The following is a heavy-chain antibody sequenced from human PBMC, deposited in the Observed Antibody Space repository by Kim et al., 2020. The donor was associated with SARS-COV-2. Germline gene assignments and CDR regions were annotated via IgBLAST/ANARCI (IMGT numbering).Heavy chain of an antibody. D-gene: IGHD1-20*01. CDR3: ARDSSITGTTAYFDY. J-gene: IGHJ4*02. V-gene: IGHV3-30*01. Sequence: DAGKGRFTISQDNSKNTLYLKMNSLRAEDTAVYYCARDSSITGTTAYFDYWGQGTLVTVSS.